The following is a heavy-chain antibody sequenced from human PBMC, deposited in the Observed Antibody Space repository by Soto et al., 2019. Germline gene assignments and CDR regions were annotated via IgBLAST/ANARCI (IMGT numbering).Heavy chain of an antibody. V-gene: IGHV3-74*01. CDR3: ARERDTAMVRDAFDI. J-gene: IGHJ3*02. D-gene: IGHD5-18*01. CDR1: GFTFSSYW. Sequence: EVQLVESGGGLVQPGGSLRLSCAASGFTFSSYWMHWVRQAPGKGLVWVSRINSDGSSTSYADSAKGRFTISRDNAKNTLYLQMNSLRAEDTAVYYCARERDTAMVRDAFDIWGQGTMVTVSS. CDR2: INSDGSST.